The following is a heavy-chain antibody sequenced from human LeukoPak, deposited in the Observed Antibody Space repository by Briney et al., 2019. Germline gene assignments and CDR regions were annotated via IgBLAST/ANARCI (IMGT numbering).Heavy chain of an antibody. D-gene: IGHD1-1*01. J-gene: IGHJ4*02. V-gene: IGHV3-33*01. Sequence: PGGSLRLSCSASGFTFSSYGMHWVRQAPGKGLEWVAVIWSDASNTYYVDSVKGRFTISRDNSKNTLYLQMNSLRAEDTAVYYCARTYNIRDFDTWGQGTLVTVSS. CDR2: IWSDASNT. CDR3: ARTYNIRDFDT. CDR1: GFTFSSYG.